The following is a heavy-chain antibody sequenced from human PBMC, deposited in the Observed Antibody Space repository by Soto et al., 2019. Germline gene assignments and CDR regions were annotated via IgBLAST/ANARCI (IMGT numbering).Heavy chain of an antibody. CDR2: INHSGST. J-gene: IGHJ1*01. CDR3: ASGFSSSWYSTHFQH. CDR1: GGSFSGYY. Sequence: PSETLSLTCAVYGGSFSGYYWSWIRQPPGKGLEWIGEINHSGSTNYNPSLKSRVTISVDTSKNQFSLKLSSVTAVDTAVYYCASGFSSSWYSTHFQHWGQGTLVTVSS. V-gene: IGHV4-34*01. D-gene: IGHD6-13*01.